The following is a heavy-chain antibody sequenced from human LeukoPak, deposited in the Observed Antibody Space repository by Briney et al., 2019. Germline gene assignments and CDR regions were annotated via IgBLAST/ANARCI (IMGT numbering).Heavy chain of an antibody. J-gene: IGHJ4*02. CDR1: GESFSGYF. V-gene: IGHV3-23*01. CDR3: AKRHSSGWYYFDY. CDR2: ISSGAPTT. D-gene: IGHD6-19*01. Sequence: ETLSLTCAVYGESFSGYFWSWIRQTPGKGLEWVSTISSGAPTTYYADSVKGRFTISRDDSKNTLYLQMNTLRAEDTAVYYCAKRHSSGWYYFDYWGQGTLVTVSS.